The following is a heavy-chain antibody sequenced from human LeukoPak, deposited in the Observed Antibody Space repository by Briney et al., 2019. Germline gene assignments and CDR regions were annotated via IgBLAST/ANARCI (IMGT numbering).Heavy chain of an antibody. J-gene: IGHJ4*02. D-gene: IGHD5-18*01. CDR3: TRLEDTAVIPHS. CDR1: GFTFSGAA. Sequence: PGGSLRLSCAASGFTFSGAAMHWVRQASGKGLEWVGRIRSKANSYATAYAASVKGRFTISRDDSKSTAYLQMNSLKTEDTAVYYCTRLEDTAVIPHSWGQGTLVTVSS. CDR2: IRSKANSYAT. V-gene: IGHV3-73*01.